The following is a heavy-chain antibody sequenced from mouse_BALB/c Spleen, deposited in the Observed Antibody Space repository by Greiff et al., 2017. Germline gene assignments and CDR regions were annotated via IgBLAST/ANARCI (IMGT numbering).Heavy chain of an antibody. Sequence: EVKVEESGGGLVQPGGSLKLSCAASGFTFSSYTMSWVRQTPEKRLEWVAYISNGGGSTYYPDTVKGRFTISRDNAKNTLYLQMSSLKSEDTAMYYCARHGLLPYWYFDVWGAGTTVTVSS. CDR1: GFTFSSYT. J-gene: IGHJ1*01. V-gene: IGHV5-12-2*01. CDR3: ARHGLLPYWYFDV. D-gene: IGHD1-1*01. CDR2: ISNGGGST.